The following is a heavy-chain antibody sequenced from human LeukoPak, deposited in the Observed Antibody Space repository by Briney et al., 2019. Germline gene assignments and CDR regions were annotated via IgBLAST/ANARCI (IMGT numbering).Heavy chain of an antibody. J-gene: IGHJ4*02. Sequence: GGSLRLSCAASGFTFSSHGMHWVRQAPGKGLEWVAVIWYVGSNKYYADSVKGRFTISRDDSKNTLYLQMNSLRVEDTAVYYCARAVRGVGSDYWGQGTLVTVSS. CDR2: IWYVGSNK. CDR1: GFTFSSHG. D-gene: IGHD3-10*01. CDR3: ARAVRGVGSDY. V-gene: IGHV3-33*01.